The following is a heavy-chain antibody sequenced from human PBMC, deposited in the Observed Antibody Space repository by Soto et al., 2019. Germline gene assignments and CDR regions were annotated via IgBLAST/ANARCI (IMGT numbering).Heavy chain of an antibody. V-gene: IGHV1-69*13. CDR2: IIPIFGTA. D-gene: IGHD2-21*02. Sequence: SVKVSCKASGGTFSSYAISWVRQAPGQGLEWMGGIIPIFGTANYAQKFQGRVTITADESTSTAYMELSSLRSEDTAVYYCARADRYCGRDCQNYYSGMDVWGQGRTVTVSS. CDR3: ARADRYCGRDCQNYYSGMDV. CDR1: GGTFSSYA. J-gene: IGHJ6*02.